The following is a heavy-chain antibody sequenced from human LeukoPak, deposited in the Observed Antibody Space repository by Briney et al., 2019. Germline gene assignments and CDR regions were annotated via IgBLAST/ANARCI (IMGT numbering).Heavy chain of an antibody. CDR2: INHSGST. Sequence: KPSETLSLTCAVYGGSFSGYYWSWIRQPPGKGLEWIGEINHSGSTIYNPSLKSRVTISVDTSKNQFSLKLSSVTAADTAVYYCARAQGIAAAGTNWFDPWGQGTLVTVSS. CDR3: ARAQGIAAAGTNWFDP. CDR1: GGSFSGYY. J-gene: IGHJ5*02. V-gene: IGHV4-34*01. D-gene: IGHD6-13*01.